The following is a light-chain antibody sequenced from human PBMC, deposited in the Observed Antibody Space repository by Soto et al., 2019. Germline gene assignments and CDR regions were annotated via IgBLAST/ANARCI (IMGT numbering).Light chain of an antibody. CDR2: AAS. J-gene: IGKJ2*01. V-gene: IGKV1-39*01. CDR3: QQSYSTPV. CDR1: QSISSY. Sequence: DIQMTQSPSSLSASVGDRVTITCRASQSISSYLNWYQQKPGKAPKLLIYAASSLQSGVPSRFSSSGSGTDFTLTISSLQPEHFATYYCQQSYSTPVFGQGTKLEIK.